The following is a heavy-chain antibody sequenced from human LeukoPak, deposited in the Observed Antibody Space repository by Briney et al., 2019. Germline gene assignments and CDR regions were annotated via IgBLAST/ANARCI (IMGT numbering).Heavy chain of an antibody. Sequence: PSETLSLTCAVYGGSFNTYYWSWIRQSPGKGLEWIAEINHRGDTNYNPSVKSRVTISVDKSKNQCSLKVNSLTAADTAVYYCARGPTISETGYFDYWGQGTLVTVSS. CDR2: INHRGDT. CDR3: ARGPTISETGYFDY. J-gene: IGHJ4*03. CDR1: GGSFNTYY. V-gene: IGHV4-34*01. D-gene: IGHD1-1*01.